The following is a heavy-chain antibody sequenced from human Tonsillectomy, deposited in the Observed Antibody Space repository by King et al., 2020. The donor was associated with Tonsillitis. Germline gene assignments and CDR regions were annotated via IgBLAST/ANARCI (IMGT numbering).Heavy chain of an antibody. D-gene: IGHD7-27*01. Sequence: VQLQESGPGLVKPSETLSLTCTVSGASISSYYWSWVRQPDGKGLEWIGRIHTTGSTNYNPSLKSRVTLSVDTSKNQFSLRLTAVTAADTAVYYCARVVRTGDFDYWGQGTLVTVSS. V-gene: IGHV4-4*07. CDR3: ARVVRTGDFDY. CDR1: GASISSYY. J-gene: IGHJ4*02. CDR2: IHTTGST.